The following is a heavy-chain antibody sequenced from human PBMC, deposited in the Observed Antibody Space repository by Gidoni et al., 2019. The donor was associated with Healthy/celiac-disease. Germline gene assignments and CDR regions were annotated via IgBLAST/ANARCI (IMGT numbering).Heavy chain of an antibody. Sequence: QVQLVQSGAQVKKPGSSVKVSCKASGGTFSSYAISRVRQAPGQGLEWMGRINPILGIASYAQKFQGRDTITADKSTSTAYMELSSLRSEDTAVYYCARDRSHIVATISQAFDIWGQGTMVTVSS. J-gene: IGHJ3*02. CDR3: ARDRSHIVATISQAFDI. CDR1: GGTFSSYA. D-gene: IGHD5-12*01. CDR2: INPILGIA. V-gene: IGHV1-69*04.